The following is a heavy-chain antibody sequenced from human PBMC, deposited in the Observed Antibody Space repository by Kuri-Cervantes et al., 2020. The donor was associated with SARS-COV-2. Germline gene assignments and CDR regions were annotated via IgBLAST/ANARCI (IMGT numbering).Heavy chain of an antibody. CDR3: ARGIIWFGELLHYFDY. Sequence: SETLSLTCAAAGGSISSYYWSWIRQPPGKGLEWIGYIYYSGSTNYNPSLKSRVTISVDTSKNPFSLKLSSVTAADTAVYYCARGIIWFGELLHYFDYWGQGTLVTVSS. CDR1: GGSISSYY. J-gene: IGHJ4*02. V-gene: IGHV4-59*01. D-gene: IGHD3-10*01. CDR2: IYYSGST.